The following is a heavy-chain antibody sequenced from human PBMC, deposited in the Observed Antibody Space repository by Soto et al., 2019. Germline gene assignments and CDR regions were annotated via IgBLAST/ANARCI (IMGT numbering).Heavy chain of an antibody. J-gene: IGHJ5*02. D-gene: IGHD6-13*01. CDR2: IWYDGSNK. Sequence: GGSLRLSCAASGFTFSSYGMHWVRQAPGKGLEWVAVIWYDGSNKYYADSVKGRFTISRDNSKNTLYLQMNSLRAEDTAVYYCARGGSSWSNWFDPWGQGTLVTVSS. V-gene: IGHV3-33*01. CDR3: ARGGSSWSNWFDP. CDR1: GFTFSSYG.